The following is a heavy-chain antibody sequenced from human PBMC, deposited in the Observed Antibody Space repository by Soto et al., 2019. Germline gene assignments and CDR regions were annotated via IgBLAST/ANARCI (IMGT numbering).Heavy chain of an antibody. V-gene: IGHV3-48*01. Sequence: GGSLRLSCVASAFTFSSYGMMWVRQAPGKGLEWVSFIHTDGRTTYYTDSLKGRFTITRDNAKNALELQMNSLIAGDAAISYCATSLSGYYNSYWGQGTLVTVSS. J-gene: IGHJ4*01. CDR2: IHTDGRTT. CDR3: ATSLSGYYNSY. D-gene: IGHD3-3*01. CDR1: AFTFSSYG.